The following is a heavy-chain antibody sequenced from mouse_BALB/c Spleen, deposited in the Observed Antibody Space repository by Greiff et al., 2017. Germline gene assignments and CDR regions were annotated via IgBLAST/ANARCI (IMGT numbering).Heavy chain of an antibody. CDR1: GYSITSGYF. J-gene: IGHJ2*01. CDR2: ISYDGSN. D-gene: IGHD1-1*01. V-gene: IGHV3-6*02. Sequence: EVKLMESGPGLVKPSQSLSLTCSVTGYSITSGYFWNWIRQFPGNKLEWMGYISYDGSNNYNPSLKNRISITRDTSKNQFFLKLNSVTTEDTATYYCARLIYYYGRDFDYWGQGTTLTVSS. CDR3: ARLIYYYGRDFDY.